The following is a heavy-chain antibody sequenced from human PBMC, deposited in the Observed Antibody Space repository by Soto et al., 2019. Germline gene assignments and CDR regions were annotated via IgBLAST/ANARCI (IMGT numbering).Heavy chain of an antibody. J-gene: IGHJ4*02. V-gene: IGHV3-23*01. Sequence: GESLKISCAASGFTFSSYAMSWVRQAPGKGLEWVSAISGSGGSTYYADSVKGRFTISRDNSKNTLYLQMNSLRAEDTAVYYCAKTGETLGYCSSTSCFHLDYWGQGTLVTVSS. CDR1: GFTFSSYA. D-gene: IGHD2-2*01. CDR2: ISGSGGST. CDR3: AKTGETLGYCSSTSCFHLDY.